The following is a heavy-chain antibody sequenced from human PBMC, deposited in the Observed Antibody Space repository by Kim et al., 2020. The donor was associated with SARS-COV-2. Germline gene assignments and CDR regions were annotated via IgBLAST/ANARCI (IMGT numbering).Heavy chain of an antibody. J-gene: IGHJ6*02. CDR3: ARAGRPYSSSWGGGMDV. Sequence: GGSLRLSCAASGFTFSSYAMHWVRQAPGKGLEWVAVISYDGSNKYYADSVKGRFTISRDNSKNTLYLQMNSLRAEDTAVYYCARAGRPYSSSWGGGMDVWGQGTTVTVSS. D-gene: IGHD6-13*01. CDR1: GFTFSSYA. CDR2: ISYDGSNK. V-gene: IGHV3-30*04.